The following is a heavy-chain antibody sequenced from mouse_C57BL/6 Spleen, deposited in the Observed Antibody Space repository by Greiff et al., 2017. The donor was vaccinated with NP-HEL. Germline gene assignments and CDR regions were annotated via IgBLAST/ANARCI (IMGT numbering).Heavy chain of an antibody. D-gene: IGHD2-2*01. J-gene: IGHJ3*01. CDR2: ISYSGST. V-gene: IGHV3-1*01. Sequence: EVKLMESGPGMVKPSQSLSLTCTVTGYSITSGYDWHWIRHFPGNKLEWMGYISYSGSTNYNPSLKSRISITHDTSKNHFFLKLNSVTTEDTATYYCARRGYDRGFAYWGQGTLVTVSA. CDR1: GYSITSGYD. CDR3: ARRGYDRGFAY.